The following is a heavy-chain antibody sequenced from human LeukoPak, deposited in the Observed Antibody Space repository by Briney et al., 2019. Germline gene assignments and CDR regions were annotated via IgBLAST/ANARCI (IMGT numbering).Heavy chain of an antibody. CDR1: GFTFSDYY. CDR3: ARGLLVLRYLPYGMDV. J-gene: IGHJ6*02. CDR2: ISYDGSNK. Sequence: GGSLRLSCAASGFTFSDYYMSWIRQAPGKGLEWVAVISYDGSNKYYADSVKGRFTISRDNSKNTLYLQMNSLRAEDTAVYYCARGLLVLRYLPYGMDVWGQGTTVTVSS. V-gene: IGHV3-30*03. D-gene: IGHD3-9*01.